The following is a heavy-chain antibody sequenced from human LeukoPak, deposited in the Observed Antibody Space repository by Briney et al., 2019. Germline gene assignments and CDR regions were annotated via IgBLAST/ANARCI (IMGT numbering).Heavy chain of an antibody. D-gene: IGHD2/OR15-2a*01. CDR2: IYYSGST. V-gene: IGHV4-39*02. CDR3: AREGTTDDAFDI. J-gene: IGHJ3*02. CDR1: GGSISSSSYY. Sequence: SETLSRTCTVSGGSISSSSYYWGCIRQPPGKGLECIGSIYYSGSTYYNPSLKSRVTISVDTSKNQFSLKLSSVTAADTAVYYCAREGTTDDAFDIWGQGTMVTVSS.